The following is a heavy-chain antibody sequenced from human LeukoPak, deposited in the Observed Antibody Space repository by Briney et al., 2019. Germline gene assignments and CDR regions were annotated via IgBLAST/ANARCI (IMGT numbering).Heavy chain of an antibody. D-gene: IGHD2-8*01. V-gene: IGHV1-46*01. J-gene: IGHJ3*02. CDR1: GYTFTNYY. CDR2: INPSGSST. CDR3: AGGTTNTKGAFDM. Sequence: ASVKVSCKASGYTFTNYYIHWVRQAPGQGLEWMRIINPSGSSTSYAQKFQGRVTMTRDTSTSTVYMELSSLRSEDTAVYYCAGGTTNTKGAFDMWGQGTMVTVSS.